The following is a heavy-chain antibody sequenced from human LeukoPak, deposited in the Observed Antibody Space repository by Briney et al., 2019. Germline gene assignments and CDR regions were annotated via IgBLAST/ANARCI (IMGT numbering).Heavy chain of an antibody. Sequence: GGSLRLSCAASGFTFSSYAMSWVRQAPGKGLEWVSIISGSGDNTYYADSMKGRFTISRDNSKNTLYPQMNSLRAEDTAVYYCAKAHSSSWYYFDYWGQGTLVTASS. V-gene: IGHV3-23*01. CDR1: GFTFSSYA. CDR3: AKAHSSSWYYFDY. D-gene: IGHD6-13*01. J-gene: IGHJ4*01. CDR2: ISGSGDNT.